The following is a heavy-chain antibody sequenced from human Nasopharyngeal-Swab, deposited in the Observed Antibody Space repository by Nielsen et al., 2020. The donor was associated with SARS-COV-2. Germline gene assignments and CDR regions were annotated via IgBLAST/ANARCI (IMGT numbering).Heavy chain of an antibody. D-gene: IGHD3-3*01. V-gene: IGHV3-21*01. Sequence: WIRQPPGKGLEWVSSISSSSSYIYYADSVKGRFTISRDNAKNSLYLQMNSLRAEDTAVYCCARDGLDYDFWSAYCMDVWGQGTTVTVSS. J-gene: IGHJ6*02. CDR2: ISSSSSYI. CDR3: ARDGLDYDFWSAYCMDV.